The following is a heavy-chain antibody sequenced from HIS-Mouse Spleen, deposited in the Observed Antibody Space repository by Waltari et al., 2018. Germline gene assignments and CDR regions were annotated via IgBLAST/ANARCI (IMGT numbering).Heavy chain of an antibody. J-gene: IGHJ2*01. CDR3: AREIPYSSSWYDWYFDL. CDR1: GGSISSSSYY. V-gene: IGHV4-39*07. Sequence: QLQLQESGPGLVKPSETLSLTCTVSGGSISSSSYYWGWIRQPPGKGLEGIGSTYYSGSTSSNPSLQGRVTISVDTSKNQFSLKLSSVTAADTAVYYCAREIPYSSSWYDWYFDLWGRGTLVTVSS. CDR2: TYYSGST. D-gene: IGHD6-13*01.